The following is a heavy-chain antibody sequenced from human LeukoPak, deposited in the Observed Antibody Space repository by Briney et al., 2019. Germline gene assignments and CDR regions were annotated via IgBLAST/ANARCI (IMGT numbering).Heavy chain of an antibody. D-gene: IGHD3-10*01. V-gene: IGHV1-18*04. CDR1: GYTFTRYA. CDR3: ARDSGMVRGTVDY. CDR2: ISTYNGDT. Sequence: ASVKVSCKASGYTFTRYAISWVRQAPGQGLEWMGWISTYNGDTNYAQNLQGRVTMTRDTSTSTAYMELRSLRSDDTAVYYCARDSGMVRGTVDYWGQGTLVTVSS. J-gene: IGHJ4*02.